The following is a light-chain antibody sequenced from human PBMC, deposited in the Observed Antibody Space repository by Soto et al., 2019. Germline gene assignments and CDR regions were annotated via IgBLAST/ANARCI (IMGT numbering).Light chain of an antibody. V-gene: IGKV1-9*01. CDR3: QQYYSCPGT. Sequence: TQLAQAPSCLFASVGDRVAITCRASQGIRSYVAWYQQKPGKAPKLLIYAASTLESWVPTRFSGSGSGTVCTLTIRCLQSEDFASYFCQQYYSCPGTFGQGTK. CDR2: AAS. J-gene: IGKJ1*01. CDR1: QGIRSY.